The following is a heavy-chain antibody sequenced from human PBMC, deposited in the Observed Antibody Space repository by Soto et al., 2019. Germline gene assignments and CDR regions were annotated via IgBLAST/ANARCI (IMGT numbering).Heavy chain of an antibody. V-gene: IGHV1-3*01. CDR3: ARMNVDSCQFYYAMDV. Sequence: ASVKVSCKASGYTFTSYAMHWVRQAPGQRLEWMGWINAGNGNTKYSQKFQGRLTISMDTSGSQVVLSMTNVDPVDTATYYCARMNVDSCQFYYAMDVWGQGTTVTVSS. CDR2: INAGNGNT. CDR1: GYTFTSYA. J-gene: IGHJ6*01. D-gene: IGHD4-17*01.